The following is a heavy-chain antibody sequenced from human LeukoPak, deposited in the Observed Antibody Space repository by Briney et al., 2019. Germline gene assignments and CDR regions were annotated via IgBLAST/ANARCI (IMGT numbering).Heavy chain of an antibody. D-gene: IGHD6-6*01. CDR1: GGSFSGYY. J-gene: IGHJ4*02. V-gene: IGHV4-34*01. CDR2: INHSGST. Sequence: SETLSLTCAVYGGSFSGYYWSWIRQPPGKGLEWIGEINHSGSTNYNPSLKSRVTISVDTSKSQFSLKLSSVTAADAAVYYCARGLRAARLFYYFDYWGQGTLVTVSS. CDR3: ARGLRAARLFYYFDY.